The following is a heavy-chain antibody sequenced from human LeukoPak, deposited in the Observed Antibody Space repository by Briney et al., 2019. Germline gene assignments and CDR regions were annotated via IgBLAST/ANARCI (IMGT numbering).Heavy chain of an antibody. CDR1: GGSISSGAYY. V-gene: IGHV4-31*11. J-gene: IGHJ5*02. CDR2: IYYSGST. Sequence: SQTLSLTCAVSGGSISSGAYYWNWIRQHPGKGLEWIGYIYYSGSTYYNPSLKSRLTISVDTSKNQFSLKLSSVTAADTAVYYCARHEYSSSFWFDPWGQGTLVTVSS. D-gene: IGHD6-6*01. CDR3: ARHEYSSSFWFDP.